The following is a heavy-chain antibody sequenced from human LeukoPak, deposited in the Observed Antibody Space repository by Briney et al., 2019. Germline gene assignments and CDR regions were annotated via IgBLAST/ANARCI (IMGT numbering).Heavy chain of an antibody. Sequence: GGNLRLSCAASGFPFRTYWMSWMCQAPGNEPEWVADINQDGSEEYYLQSVQGRFTVSRDNAQNAVFLQMTYLRADDTAVYYCARWKMELERNAFDFWGQGTVVTVSS. CDR1: GFPFRTYW. CDR2: INQDGSEE. J-gene: IGHJ3*01. D-gene: IGHD1-26*01. V-gene: IGHV3-7*01. CDR3: ARWKMELERNAFDF.